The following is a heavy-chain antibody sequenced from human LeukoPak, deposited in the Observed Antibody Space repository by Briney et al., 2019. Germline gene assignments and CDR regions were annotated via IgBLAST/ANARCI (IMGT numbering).Heavy chain of an antibody. CDR1: GYSISSGQY. J-gene: IGHJ4*02. CDR2: INHAGTT. Sequence: SETLSLTCIVSGYSISSGQYWGWIRQSPGKGLDWVGIINHAGTTFDNPALKSRLTISVDTSKNQFSLRLSSVTAADTAVYYCARERVSSSLPLPLDYWGQGTLVTVSS. CDR3: ARERVSSSLPLPLDY. V-gene: IGHV4-38-2*02. D-gene: IGHD6-13*01.